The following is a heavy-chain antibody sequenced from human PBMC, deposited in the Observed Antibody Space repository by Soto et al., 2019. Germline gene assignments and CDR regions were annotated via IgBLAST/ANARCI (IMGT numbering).Heavy chain of an antibody. CDR2: INSDGSST. J-gene: IGHJ4*02. CDR3: VRTSLVVAAATREDY. CDR1: GFTFSSYW. D-gene: IGHD2-15*01. V-gene: IGHV3-74*01. Sequence: VQLVESGGGLVQPGGSLRLSCAASGFTFSSYWMHWVRQAPGKGLVWVSRINSDGSSTSYADSVKGRFTISRDNAKDTLYLQMNSLRAKDTAVYYCVRTSLVVAAATREDYWGQGTLVTLAS.